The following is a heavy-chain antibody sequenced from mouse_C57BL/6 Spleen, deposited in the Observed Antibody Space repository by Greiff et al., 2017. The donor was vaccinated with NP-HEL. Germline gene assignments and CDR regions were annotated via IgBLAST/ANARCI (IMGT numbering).Heavy chain of an antibody. CDR3: ARSDSKGAMDY. D-gene: IGHD2-5*01. V-gene: IGHV1-64*01. CDR1: GYTFTSYW. J-gene: IGHJ4*01. Sequence: VQLQQSGAELVKPGASVKLSCKASGYTFTSYWMHWVKQRPGQGLEWIGMIHPNSGSTNYNEKFKSKATLTVDKSSSTAYMQLSSLTSEDSAVYYCARSDSKGAMDYWGQGTSVTVS. CDR2: IHPNSGST.